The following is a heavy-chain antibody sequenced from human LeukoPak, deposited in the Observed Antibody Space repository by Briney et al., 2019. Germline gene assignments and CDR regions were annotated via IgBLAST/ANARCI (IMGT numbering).Heavy chain of an antibody. CDR3: ARAVSSSWEFDY. V-gene: IGHV3-13*01. D-gene: IGHD6-13*01. CDR1: GFTFSSYD. CDR2: IGTAGDT. J-gene: IGHJ4*02. Sequence: GGSLRLSCAASGFTFSSYDMHWVRQATGKGLEWVSAIGTAGDTYHPGSVKGRFTISRENAKNSLYLQMNSLRAGDTAVYYCARAVSSSWEFDYWGQGTLVTVSS.